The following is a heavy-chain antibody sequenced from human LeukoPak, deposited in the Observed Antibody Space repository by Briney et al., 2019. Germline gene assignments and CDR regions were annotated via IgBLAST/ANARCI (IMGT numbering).Heavy chain of an antibody. CDR3: ARLSSGSSSWYDIDY. Sequence: SETLSLTCTVSGGSISSFYWSWIRQPPGKGLKWIGYIYYSGSTNYNPSLKSRVTISVDTSKNQFSLRLNSVTAADTAVYYCARLSSGSSSWYDIDYWGQGTLATVSS. J-gene: IGHJ4*02. D-gene: IGHD6-13*01. CDR2: IYYSGST. V-gene: IGHV4-59*08. CDR1: GGSISSFY.